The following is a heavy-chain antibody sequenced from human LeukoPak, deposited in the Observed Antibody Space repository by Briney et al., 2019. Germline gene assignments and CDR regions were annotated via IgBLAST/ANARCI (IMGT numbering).Heavy chain of an antibody. J-gene: IGHJ3*02. D-gene: IGHD3-10*01. CDR2: ISYDGSNK. CDR3: AKDRGVWAFDI. CDR1: GIILSSYD. Sequence: PGRSLRLSCAASGIILSSYDMHWVRQAPGKALEWVAVISYDGSNKDYADSVKGRFTISRDNSKNTLDLQMNSLRAEDTAVYYCAKDRGVWAFDIWGQGTMVTVSS. V-gene: IGHV3-30-3*01.